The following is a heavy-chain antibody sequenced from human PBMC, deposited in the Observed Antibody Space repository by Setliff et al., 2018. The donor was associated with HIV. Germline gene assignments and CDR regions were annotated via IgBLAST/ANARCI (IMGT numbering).Heavy chain of an antibody. J-gene: IGHJ5*02. D-gene: IGHD3-10*02. CDR2: INPNSGDT. V-gene: IGHV1-2*06. Sequence: ASVKVSCKASGYTFIGHYIHWVRQAPGQGLEWMGRINPNSGDTKYAQKFQDRVSLTRDTSLSTAYMELSSLTSDDTAIYYCARDMFEIWERSLAKGDEFDPWGQGSLVTVSS. CDR3: ARDMFEIWERSLAKGDEFDP. CDR1: GYTFIGHY.